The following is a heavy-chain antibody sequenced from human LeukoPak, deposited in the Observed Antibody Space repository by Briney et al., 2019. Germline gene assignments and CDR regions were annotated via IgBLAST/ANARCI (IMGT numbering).Heavy chain of an antibody. D-gene: IGHD2-15*01. Sequence: ASVKVSCKASGYTFTSYGISWVRQAPGQGLEWMGWISAYSGHTYYARKLQGRVTMTTHTSTSTAYMELRSLRSDDTAVYYCARVYCSGGSCLDAFDIWGQGTMVTVSS. CDR3: ARVYCSGGSCLDAFDI. CDR2: ISAYSGHT. V-gene: IGHV1-18*01. CDR1: GYTFTSYG. J-gene: IGHJ3*02.